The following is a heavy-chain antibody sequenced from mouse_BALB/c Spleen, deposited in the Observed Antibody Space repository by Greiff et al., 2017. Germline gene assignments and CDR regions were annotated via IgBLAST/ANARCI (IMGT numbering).Heavy chain of an antibody. CDR2: INPYNDGT. CDR1: GYTFTGYV. J-gene: IGHJ4*01. Sequence: VQLQQSGPELVKPGASVKMSCKASGYTFTGYVMHWVKQKPGQGLEWIGYINPYNDGTKYNKKFKGKATLTADKSSSTAYMKLSSLTSEDSAVYYGARDCGNYGGAMAYWGQGTSVTVSA. CDR3: ARDCGNYGGAMAY. D-gene: IGHD2-1*01. V-gene: IGHV1-14*01.